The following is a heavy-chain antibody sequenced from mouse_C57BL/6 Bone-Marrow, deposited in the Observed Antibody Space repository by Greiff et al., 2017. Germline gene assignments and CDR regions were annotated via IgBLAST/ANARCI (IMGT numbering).Heavy chain of an antibody. CDR3: ALIYYDYDGSLDLSMDY. Sequence: QVQLQQPGTELVKPGASVKMSCKASGYTFTSYWMNWVKQRPGQGLEWIGHINPSNGGTNYNEKFKSKATLTVDKSSSTAYMQLSSLTSEDSAVYYCALIYYDYDGSLDLSMDYWGQGTSVTVSS. V-gene: IGHV1-53*01. CDR1: GYTFTSYW. CDR2: INPSNGGT. D-gene: IGHD2-4*01. J-gene: IGHJ4*01.